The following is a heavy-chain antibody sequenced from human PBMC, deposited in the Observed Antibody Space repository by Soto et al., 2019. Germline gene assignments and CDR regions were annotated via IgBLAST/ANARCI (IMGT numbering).Heavy chain of an antibody. V-gene: IGHV4-39*01. CDR2: IYYSGST. Sequence: SETLSLTCTVSGGSISSSSYYWGWIRQPPGKGLEWIGSIYYSGSTYYNPSLKSRVNISVDTSKNQFSLKLSSVTAADTALYYCARQYFDYANAFDIWDQGTMVTVSS. D-gene: IGHD3-9*01. CDR3: ARQYFDYANAFDI. J-gene: IGHJ3*02. CDR1: GGSISSSSYY.